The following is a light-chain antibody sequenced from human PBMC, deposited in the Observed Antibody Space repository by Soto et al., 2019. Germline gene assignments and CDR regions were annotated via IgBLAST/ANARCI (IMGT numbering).Light chain of an antibody. J-gene: IGKJ4*01. CDR2: AAS. Sequence: DIQLTQSPASLSASVGDRVTITCRASASIGSNLNWYQHQTGTAPKLLIYAASSLQGGVPSRFSGSGYGTQFTLTISGLQTEDFATYYCQQSYKILTFGGGTWVDI. CDR1: ASIGSN. CDR3: QQSYKILT. V-gene: IGKV1-39*01.